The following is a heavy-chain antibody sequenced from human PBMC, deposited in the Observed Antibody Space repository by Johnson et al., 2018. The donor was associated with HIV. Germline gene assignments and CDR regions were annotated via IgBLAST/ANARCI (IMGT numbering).Heavy chain of an antibody. V-gene: IGHV3-7*03. CDR3: ARAEMYEGRVGDFAFYI. D-gene: IGHD3-10*01. CDR2: IKQDGAIT. CDR1: GFTFSSYW. Sequence: VQLVESGGGLVQPGGSLRLSCAASGFTFSSYWMSWVRQAPGKGLEWVANIKQDGAITSYVDSVKGRFTISRDHSRNSLYLQMKSLRVEDTALYYCARAEMYEGRVGDFAFYIWGRGTMVTVSS. J-gene: IGHJ3*02.